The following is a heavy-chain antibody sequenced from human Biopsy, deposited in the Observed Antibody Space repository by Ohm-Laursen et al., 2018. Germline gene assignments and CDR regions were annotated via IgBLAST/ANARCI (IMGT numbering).Heavy chain of an antibody. CDR2: ISCTGYT. D-gene: IGHD4-23*01. CDR1: GGSFTGHY. J-gene: IGHJ4*02. V-gene: IGHV4-59*11. Sequence: TLSLTWIVSGGSFTGHYWSWIRQPPGKGLEWIGHISCTGYTSYNASLKSRVTISVDTSRNHFSLRLSSLTAADTAVYYCARGSNDFGGLYFPRWGQGTLLTVSS. CDR3: ARGSNDFGGLYFPR.